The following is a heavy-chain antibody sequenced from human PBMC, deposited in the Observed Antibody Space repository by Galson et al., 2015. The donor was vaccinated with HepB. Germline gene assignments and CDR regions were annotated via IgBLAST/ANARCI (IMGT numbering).Heavy chain of an antibody. V-gene: IGHV1-18*01. D-gene: IGHD4-23*01. J-gene: IGHJ5*02. Sequence: YAPKFQGRVTMTTDTSTSTAYMELRSLRSDDTAVYYCARALYYGGNSDHWGQGTLVTVSS. CDR3: ARALYYGGNSDH.